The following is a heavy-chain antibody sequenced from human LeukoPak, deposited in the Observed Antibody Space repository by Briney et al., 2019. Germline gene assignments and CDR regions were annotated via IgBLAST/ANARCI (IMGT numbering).Heavy chain of an antibody. Sequence: SETLSLTCTVSGGSVSSGSYYWSWIRQPPGKGLEWIGYIYYSGSTNHNPSLKSRVTISVDTSKNQFSLKLSSMTAADTAVYYCARSYYYDSSGYYYDEVGPFDYWGQGTLVTVSS. CDR1: GGSVSSGSYY. J-gene: IGHJ4*02. D-gene: IGHD3-22*01. V-gene: IGHV4-61*01. CDR3: ARSYYYDSSGYYYDEVGPFDY. CDR2: IYYSGST.